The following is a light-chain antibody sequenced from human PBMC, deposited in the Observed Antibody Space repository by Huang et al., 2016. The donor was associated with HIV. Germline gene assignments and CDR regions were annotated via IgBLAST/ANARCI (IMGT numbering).Light chain of an antibody. J-gene: IGKJ2*03. CDR3: QQFGSSPPYS. CDR2: GAS. Sequence: IVLTQSPDTLSLSPGERATLSCRARQTVTNNYLAWYQQRPGQAPRLRIDGASTRATGIPDRFSGSGSGTDVTLTISRLEPKDFVVYYCQQFGSSPPYSFGQGTKLEIK. CDR1: QTVTNNY. V-gene: IGKV3-20*01.